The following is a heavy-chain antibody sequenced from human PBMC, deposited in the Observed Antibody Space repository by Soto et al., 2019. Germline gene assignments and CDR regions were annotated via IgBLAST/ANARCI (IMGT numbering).Heavy chain of an antibody. Sequence: EVQLLESGGGLVQPGGSLRLSCAVSGFSFSSYSMSWVRQAPGKGLEWVSAITDDGETTYYADSVKGRFTISRDNSKNTLYLQMNSLRAEDTAVYYCAKVYQQWLVHFDYWGQVTLVTVSS. V-gene: IGHV3-23*01. CDR1: GFSFSSYS. CDR3: AKVYQQWLVHFDY. D-gene: IGHD6-19*01. CDR2: ITDDGETT. J-gene: IGHJ4*02.